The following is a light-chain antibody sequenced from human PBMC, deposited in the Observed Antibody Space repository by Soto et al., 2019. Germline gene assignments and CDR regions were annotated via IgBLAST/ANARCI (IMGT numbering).Light chain of an antibody. Sequence: EIVLTQSPGTLSLSPGERATLSCRASQSVSRTYLAWYQQKPVQAPRLLIYATSSRATGIPDRFSGSGSGTDFTLTISRLEPEDFAAYYCQQYGSSWTFGQGTKVDIK. CDR1: QSVSRTY. CDR2: ATS. CDR3: QQYGSSWT. V-gene: IGKV3-20*01. J-gene: IGKJ1*01.